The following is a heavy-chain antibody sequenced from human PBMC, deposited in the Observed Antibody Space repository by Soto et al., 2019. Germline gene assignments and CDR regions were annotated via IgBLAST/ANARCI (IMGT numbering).Heavy chain of an antibody. CDR2: IYYSGST. D-gene: IGHD5-18*01. V-gene: IGHV4-30-4*01. Sequence: QVQLQESGPGLVKPSQTLSLTCTVSGGSISSGDYYWSWIRQPPGKGLEWIGYIYYSGSTYYNPSPKSRVTVSVDPSKNQFSLKLSSVTAADTAVYYCASNSYGYTFYAYWGQGTLVTVSS. J-gene: IGHJ4*02. CDR1: GGSISSGDYY. CDR3: ASNSYGYTFYAY.